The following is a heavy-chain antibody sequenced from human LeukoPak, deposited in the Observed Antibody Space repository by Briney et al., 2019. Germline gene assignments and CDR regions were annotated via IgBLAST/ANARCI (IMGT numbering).Heavy chain of an antibody. V-gene: IGHV3-30*03. Sequence: GRSLRLSCVASGFIFSNYGMHWVRQAPGKGLEWVADISYDGTNKKYVDSVQGRFTISRDNSKNTLNLQMSSLRAEDTAVYYCARSPIAAAGTAFDYWGQGALVTVSS. CDR3: ARSPIAAAGTAFDY. D-gene: IGHD6-13*01. J-gene: IGHJ4*02. CDR2: ISYDGTNK. CDR1: GFIFSNYG.